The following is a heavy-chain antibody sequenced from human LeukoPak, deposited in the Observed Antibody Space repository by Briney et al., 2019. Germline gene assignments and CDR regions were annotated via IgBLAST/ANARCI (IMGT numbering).Heavy chain of an antibody. J-gene: IGHJ4*02. CDR1: GFTFSSYA. D-gene: IGHD4-17*01. V-gene: IGHV3-20*04. CDR3: ARDYDYGDYPGY. CDR2: INWNGGRT. Sequence: GGSLRLSCATSGFTFSSYAMSWVRQAPGKGLEWVSGINWNGGRTGYADSVKGRFIISRDNAKNSLYLQMNSLRAEDTALYYCARDYDYGDYPGYWGQGTLVTVSS.